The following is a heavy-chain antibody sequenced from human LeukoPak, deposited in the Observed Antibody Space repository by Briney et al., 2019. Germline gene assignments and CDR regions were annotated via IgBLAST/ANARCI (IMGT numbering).Heavy chain of an antibody. V-gene: IGHV4-61*02. J-gene: IGHJ3*02. Sequence: SETLSLTRTVSGGSISSGSYYWSWIRQPAGKGLEWIGRIYTSGSTNCNPSLKSRVTISVDTSKNQFSLKLSSVTAADTAVYYCASRGYSYGYEWAFDIWGQGTMVTVSS. D-gene: IGHD5-18*01. CDR3: ASRGYSYGYEWAFDI. CDR1: GGSISSGSYY. CDR2: IYTSGST.